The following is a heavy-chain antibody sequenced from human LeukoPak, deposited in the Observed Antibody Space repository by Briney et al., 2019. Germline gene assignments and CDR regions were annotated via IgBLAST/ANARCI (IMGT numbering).Heavy chain of an antibody. CDR3: ARGGLRKNWFDP. V-gene: IGHV1-8*01. D-gene: IGHD4-17*01. J-gene: IGHJ5*02. CDR1: GYTFTSYD. Sequence: ASVKVSCKASGYTFTSYDINWVRQATGQGLEWMGWMNPNSGNTGYAQKFQGRVTMTRNTSISTVYMELSSLRSEDTAVYYCARGGLRKNWFDPWGQGTLVTVSS. CDR2: MNPNSGNT.